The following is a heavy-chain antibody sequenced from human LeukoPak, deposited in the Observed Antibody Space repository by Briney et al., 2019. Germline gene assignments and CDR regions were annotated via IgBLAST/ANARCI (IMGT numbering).Heavy chain of an antibody. J-gene: IGHJ4*02. CDR1: GFTFSSYE. Sequence: KTGGSLRLSCAASGFTFSSYEMYWVRQAPGKGLEWVSYISSSGSTIYYADSVKGRFTISRDNAKNSLYLQMNSLRAEDTAVYYCARDLEYSSSSLGYWGQGTLVTVSS. CDR2: ISSSGSTI. V-gene: IGHV3-48*03. D-gene: IGHD6-6*01. CDR3: ARDLEYSSSSLGY.